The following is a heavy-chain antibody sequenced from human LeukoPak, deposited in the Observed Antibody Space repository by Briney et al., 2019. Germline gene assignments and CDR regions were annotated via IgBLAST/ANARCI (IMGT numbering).Heavy chain of an antibody. CDR2: ISSNGGST. V-gene: IGHV3-64*01. Sequence: GGSLRLSCAASGFTFSSYAMHWVRQAPGRGLEYVSAISSNGGSTYYANSVKGRFTISRDNSKNTLYLQMNSLRAEDTAVYYCARGRRWLQSSFDYWGQGTLVTVSS. D-gene: IGHD5-24*01. J-gene: IGHJ4*02. CDR3: ARGRRWLQSSFDY. CDR1: GFTFSSYA.